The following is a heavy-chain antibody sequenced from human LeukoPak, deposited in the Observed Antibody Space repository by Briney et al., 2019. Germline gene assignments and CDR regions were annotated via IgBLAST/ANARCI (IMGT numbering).Heavy chain of an antibody. D-gene: IGHD4-11*01. CDR1: GGSISSGGYY. CDR2: IHKSGST. V-gene: IGHV4-31*03. J-gene: IGHJ5*02. CDR3: ARVTTAAWSDP. Sequence: SQTLSLTCTVSGGSISSGGYYWSWIRQHPGQGLEWIGYIHKSGSTYYNPSLESRVTISVDTSKNQFSLKLRSVTAADTAMYYRARVTTAAWSDPWGHGTPVTVSS.